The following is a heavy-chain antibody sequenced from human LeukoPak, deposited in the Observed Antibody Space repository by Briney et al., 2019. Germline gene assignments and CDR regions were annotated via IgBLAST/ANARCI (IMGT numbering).Heavy chain of an antibody. CDR2: ISSSSSNI. J-gene: IGHJ6*02. V-gene: IGHV3-48*01. CDR1: GFTFTMFG. CDR3: ARVLDYDSSGYSYSYLYGMDV. D-gene: IGHD3-22*01. Sequence: PGGSLRLSCAASGFTFTMFGMNWVRQAPGKGLEWVSYISSSSSNIYYADSVKGRFTISRDTATNSLYLQMNSLRAEDTAVYYCARVLDYDSSGYSYSYLYGMDVWGQGTTVPLSS.